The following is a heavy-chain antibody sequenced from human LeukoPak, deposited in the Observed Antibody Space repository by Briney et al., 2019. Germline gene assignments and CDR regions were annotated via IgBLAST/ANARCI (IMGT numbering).Heavy chain of an antibody. J-gene: IGHJ5*02. CDR3: AREVVTAVTYNWFDP. Sequence: ASVKVSCKASGYTFTSYGISWVRQAPGQGLEWMGWISAYNGNTNYAQKLQGRVTMTRDMSTSTVYMELSSLRSEDTAVYYCAREVVTAVTYNWFDPWGQGTLVTVSS. CDR2: ISAYNGNT. D-gene: IGHD2-21*02. CDR1: GYTFTSYG. V-gene: IGHV1-18*01.